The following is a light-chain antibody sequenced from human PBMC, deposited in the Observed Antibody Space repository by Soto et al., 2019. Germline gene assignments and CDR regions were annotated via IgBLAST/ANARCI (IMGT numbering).Light chain of an antibody. CDR3: QQYNNWPLT. Sequence: EIAMTQAPSSLSASGVDRVPITCRASQTIGRYLNWYQQQPGKAPNLLIYKASTRATGIPARFSGSGSGTEFTLTISSLQSEDFAVYYCQQYNNWPLTFGAGTKVDIK. V-gene: IGKV3-15*01. J-gene: IGKJ4*01. CDR1: QTIGRY. CDR2: KAS.